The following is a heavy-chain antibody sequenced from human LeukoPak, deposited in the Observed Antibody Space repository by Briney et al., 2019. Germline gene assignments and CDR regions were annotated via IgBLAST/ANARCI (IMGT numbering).Heavy chain of an antibody. V-gene: IGHV3-48*01. CDR3: AKSANYDSIDY. D-gene: IGHD3-3*01. Sequence: GGSLRLSCAASGFTFSSYSMNWVRQAPGKGLEWVSYISSSSSTIYYADSVKGRFTISRDNSKNTLYLQMNGLRAEDTAVYYCAKSANYDSIDYWGQGTLVTVSS. CDR2: ISSSSSTI. J-gene: IGHJ4*02. CDR1: GFTFSSYS.